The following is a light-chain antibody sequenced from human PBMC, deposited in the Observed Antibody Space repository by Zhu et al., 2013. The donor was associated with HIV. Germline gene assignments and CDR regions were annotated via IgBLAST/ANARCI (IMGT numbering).Light chain of an antibody. J-gene: IGLJ3*02. CDR2: KNS. Sequence: QSVLTQPPSASGTPGQRVTMSCSGSSSNIGSNTVQWYQQLPGTAPKVLIYKNSQRSSGVPDRFSASKSGTSASLAISGLRSEDEADYYCATWDDSLSGPVFGGGTKVTVL. CDR3: ATWDDSLSGPV. V-gene: IGLV1-47*01. CDR1: SSNIGSNT.